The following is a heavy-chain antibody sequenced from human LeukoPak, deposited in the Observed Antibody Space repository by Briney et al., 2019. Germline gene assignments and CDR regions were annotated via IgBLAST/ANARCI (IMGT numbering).Heavy chain of an antibody. CDR2: FDPEDGET. Sequence: GASVKVSCKASGYTLTELSMHWVRQAPGKGLEWMGGFDPEDGETIYAQKFQGRVAMTEDTSTDTAYMELSSLRSEDTAVYYCATHYYYDSSGYGFDYWGQGTLVTVSS. CDR3: ATHYYYDSSGYGFDY. CDR1: GYTLTELS. D-gene: IGHD3-22*01. J-gene: IGHJ4*02. V-gene: IGHV1-24*01.